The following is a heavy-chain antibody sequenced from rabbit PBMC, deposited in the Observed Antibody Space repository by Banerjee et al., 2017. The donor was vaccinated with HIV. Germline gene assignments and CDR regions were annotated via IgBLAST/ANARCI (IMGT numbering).Heavy chain of an antibody. CDR1: GFDFSSYY. CDR2: IYNGDGST. J-gene: IGHJ4*01. Sequence: QSLEESGGDLVKPGASLTLTCTASGFDFSSYYMSWVRQAPGKGLEWIACIYNGDGSTYYASWAKGRFTISKTSTTTVTLQMTSLTDADTATYFCARDLGSNGYHDFDLWGPGTLFTVS. V-gene: IGHV1S40*01. D-gene: IGHD1-1*01. CDR3: ARDLGSNGYHDFDL.